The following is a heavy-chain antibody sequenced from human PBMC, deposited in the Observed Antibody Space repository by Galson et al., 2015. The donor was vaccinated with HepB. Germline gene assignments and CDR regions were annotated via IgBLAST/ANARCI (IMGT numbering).Heavy chain of an antibody. D-gene: IGHD3-22*01. CDR1: GYTFTSYG. V-gene: IGHV1-18*01. J-gene: IGHJ3*02. CDR3: ARYGAEGVITRAFDI. Sequence: SVKVSCKASGYTFTSYGISWVRQAPGQGLEWMGWISAYNGNTSYAQKFQGRVTMTRDTSTSTVYMELSSLRSEDTAVYYCARYGAEGVITRAFDIWGQGTMVTVSS. CDR2: ISAYNGNT.